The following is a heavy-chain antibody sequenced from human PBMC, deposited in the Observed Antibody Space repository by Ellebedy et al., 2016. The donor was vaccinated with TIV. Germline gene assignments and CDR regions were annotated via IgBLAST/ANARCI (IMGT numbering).Heavy chain of an antibody. CDR2: INQDGRER. J-gene: IGHJ3*01. CDR1: GFSFSSYW. CDR3: ATDGSYGDFRSPAHAFEH. Sequence: GESLKISCAASGFSFSSYWMSWVRQAPGKGLEWVANINQDGRERYYVDSVKGRFTISRDNAKNSLYLQMNSLRAEDTAVYYCATDGSYGDFRSPAHAFEHWGQGTMVSVSS. D-gene: IGHD4-17*01. V-gene: IGHV3-7*01.